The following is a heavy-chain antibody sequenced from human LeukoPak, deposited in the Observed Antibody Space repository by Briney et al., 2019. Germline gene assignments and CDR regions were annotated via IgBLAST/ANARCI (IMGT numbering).Heavy chain of an antibody. Sequence: PGGYLRLSCAASGFTFSSYEMNWVRQAPGKGLEWVSYISSSGSTIYYADSVKGRFTISRDNAKNSLYLQMNSLRAEDTAVYYCARDPVGATKPFDYWGQGTLVTVSS. CDR2: ISSSGSTI. D-gene: IGHD1-26*01. CDR1: GFTFSSYE. J-gene: IGHJ4*02. V-gene: IGHV3-48*03. CDR3: ARDPVGATKPFDY.